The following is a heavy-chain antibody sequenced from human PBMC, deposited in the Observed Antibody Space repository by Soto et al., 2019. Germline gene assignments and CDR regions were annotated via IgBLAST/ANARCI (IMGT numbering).Heavy chain of an antibody. V-gene: IGHV3-33*01. Sequence: GGSLRLSCGASGFTFSSYGMHWVCQAPGKGLEWVAVIWYDGSNKYYADSVKGRFTISRDNSKNTLYLQMNSLRAEDTAVYYCARDLPILGDPFDYWGQGTLVTVSS. CDR1: GFTFSSYG. CDR3: ARDLPILGDPFDY. CDR2: IWYDGSNK. D-gene: IGHD3-16*01. J-gene: IGHJ4*02.